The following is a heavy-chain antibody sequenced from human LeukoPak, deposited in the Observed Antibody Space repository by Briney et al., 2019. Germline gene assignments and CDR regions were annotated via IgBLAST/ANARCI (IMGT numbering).Heavy chain of an antibody. CDR1: GFLFRSYA. D-gene: IGHD5-18*01. Sequence: PGGSLRLSCAASGFLFRSYAITWVRQAPGKGLQWVAAISPSGDTTYYADSVRGRFTVSRDNSNDILFLQVNNLRAEDTAVYFCTRDPGGGYSPTWYEGLFKYWGQGTLLSVYS. CDR3: TRDPGGGYSPTWYEGLFKY. CDR2: ISPSGDTT. J-gene: IGHJ4*02. V-gene: IGHV3-23*01.